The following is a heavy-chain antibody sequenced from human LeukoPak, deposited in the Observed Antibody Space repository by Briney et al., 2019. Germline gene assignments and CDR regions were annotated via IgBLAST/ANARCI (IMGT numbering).Heavy chain of an antibody. J-gene: IGHJ3*01. CDR2: IFHIGST. CDR3: ARAFSGIDV. V-gene: IGHV4-59*12. CDR1: IGSINGYY. Sequence: SETLSLTCSVSIGSINGYYWAWIRQPSGKGLEWIGDIFHIGSTRYRPSLKSRVTISVDTSKNQFSLRLTSVTVADTAVYYCARAFSGIDVWGPGTMVIVSS. D-gene: IGHD3-10*01.